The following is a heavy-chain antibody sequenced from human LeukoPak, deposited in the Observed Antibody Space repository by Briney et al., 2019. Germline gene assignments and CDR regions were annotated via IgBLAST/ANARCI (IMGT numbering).Heavy chain of an antibody. D-gene: IGHD3-10*01. Sequence: TGGSLRLSCAASGFTFSTYSGNWIRQAPGKGLEWVSSISDDSNYIFYADSVKGRFTISRDNSKNTLYLQMNSLRAEDTAVYYCARVWFGEFAYFDYWGQGTLVTVSS. CDR3: ARVWFGEFAYFDY. CDR1: GFTFSTYS. V-gene: IGHV3-21*04. J-gene: IGHJ4*02. CDR2: ISDDSNYI.